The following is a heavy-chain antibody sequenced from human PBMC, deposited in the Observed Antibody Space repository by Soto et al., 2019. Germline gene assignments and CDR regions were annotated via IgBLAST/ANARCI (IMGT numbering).Heavy chain of an antibody. CDR1: GYSFTSYW. V-gene: IGHV5-51*01. CDR3: ASLSGLSIAAAGTYEGFDY. CDR2: IYPGDSDT. J-gene: IGHJ4*02. Sequence: GESLKISCKGSGYSFTSYWIGWVRQMPGKGLEWMGIIYPGDSDTRYSPSFQGQVTISADKSISTAYLQWSSLKASDTAMYYCASLSGLSIAAAGTYEGFDYWGQGTLVTVSS. D-gene: IGHD6-13*01.